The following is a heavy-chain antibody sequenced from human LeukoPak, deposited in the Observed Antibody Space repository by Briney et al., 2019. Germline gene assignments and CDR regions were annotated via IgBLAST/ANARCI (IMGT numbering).Heavy chain of an antibody. CDR1: GFTFHNYA. CDR2: TSGDGITT. J-gene: IGHJ4*02. CDR3: ARDHVYGGADY. D-gene: IGHD5/OR15-5a*01. Sequence: GGSLRLSCAASGFTFHNYAIHWVRQAPGKGLEWVSLTSGDGITTYFADSVKGRFTISRDNSKSSLFLQMNSLRTEDAALYYCARDHVYGGADYWGQGTLVTVSS. V-gene: IGHV3-43*02.